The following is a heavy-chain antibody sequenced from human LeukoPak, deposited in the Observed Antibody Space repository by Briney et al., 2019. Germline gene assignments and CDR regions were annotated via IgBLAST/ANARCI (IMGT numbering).Heavy chain of an antibody. J-gene: IGHJ4*02. CDR2: INSDGSST. D-gene: IGHD5-18*01. Sequence: GGSLRLSCAASGFTFSSYWMHWVRQAPGKGLVWVSRINSDGSSTSYADSVKGRFTISRDNAKNTLYLQMNSLRAEDTAVYYCARVGIQLWFALDYWGQGTLVTVSS. CDR1: GFTFSSYW. V-gene: IGHV3-74*01. CDR3: ARVGIQLWFALDY.